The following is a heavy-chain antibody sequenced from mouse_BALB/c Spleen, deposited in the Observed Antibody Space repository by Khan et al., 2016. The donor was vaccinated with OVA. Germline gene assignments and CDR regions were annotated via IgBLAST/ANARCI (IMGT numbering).Heavy chain of an antibody. V-gene: IGHV3-2*02. CDR3: ARTARIKY. Sequence: EVKLLESGPGLVKPSQSLSLTCTVTGYSITSGYGRNWIRQFPGNKLEWMGYISYSGSTNYNPSLKSRISSTRDTSKNQFFLQLNSVTTEDTATYYCARTARIKYWGQGTTLTVSS. CDR2: ISYSGST. J-gene: IGHJ2*01. D-gene: IGHD3-3*01. CDR1: GYSITSGYG.